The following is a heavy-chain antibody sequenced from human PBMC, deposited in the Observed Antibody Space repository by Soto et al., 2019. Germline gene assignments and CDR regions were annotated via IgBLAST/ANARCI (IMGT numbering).Heavy chain of an antibody. D-gene: IGHD3-16*01. Sequence: PGGSLRLSCSASGFTFSTYAMHWVRQAPGKGLEYVSAISSSGGSTYYADSVKGRFTISRDNSKNTLYLQMSSLRGEDTAVYYCVKKMGMITGSPFDYWGQGTLVTVSS. V-gene: IGHV3-64D*06. CDR2: ISSSGGST. CDR1: GFTFSTYA. J-gene: IGHJ4*02. CDR3: VKKMGMITGSPFDY.